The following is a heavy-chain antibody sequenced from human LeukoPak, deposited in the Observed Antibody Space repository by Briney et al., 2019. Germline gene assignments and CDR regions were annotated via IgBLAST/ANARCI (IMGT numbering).Heavy chain of an antibody. CDR2: ISDSGGST. CDR3: VRGYSFGPYGMDV. V-gene: IGHV3-64D*09. CDR1: GFPLSSYA. Sequence: GGSLRLSCSASGFPLSSYAMHWVRQAPGKGLEYVSAISDSGGSTYYADSVKGRFTISRDNSKNTLYLQMSSLRAEDTDVYFCVRGYSFGPYGMDVWGQGTTVTVSS. J-gene: IGHJ6*02. D-gene: IGHD2-15*01.